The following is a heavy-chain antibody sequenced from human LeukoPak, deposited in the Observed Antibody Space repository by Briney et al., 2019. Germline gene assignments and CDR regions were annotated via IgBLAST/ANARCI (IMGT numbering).Heavy chain of an antibody. Sequence: GGSLRLSCAASGFTFSTYLMHWVRQAPGKGLVWVSRINSDGSNTRNADSVKGRFTIPRDNAKNTLYLQMNSLRAEDTAVYYCARERRLYCSSTSCYEDFDYWGQGTLVTVSS. V-gene: IGHV3-74*01. CDR1: GFTFSTYL. CDR2: INSDGSNT. CDR3: ARERRLYCSSTSCYEDFDY. J-gene: IGHJ4*02. D-gene: IGHD2-2*01.